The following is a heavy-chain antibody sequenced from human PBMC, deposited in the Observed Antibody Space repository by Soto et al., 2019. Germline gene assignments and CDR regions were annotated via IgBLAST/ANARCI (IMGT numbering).Heavy chain of an antibody. CDR1: GTSVSNYY. Sequence: SETLSLTCSVSGTSVSNYYWSWIRQPAGKGLEHIGRIYTSGSTSYNPSLRSRVTMSMDTSQTQIYLNLTSVTAADTAVYYCARGGIQLSYAFDYWGQGILVTVS. J-gene: IGHJ4*02. CDR2: IYTSGST. D-gene: IGHD5-18*01. CDR3: ARGGIQLSYAFDY. V-gene: IGHV4-4*07.